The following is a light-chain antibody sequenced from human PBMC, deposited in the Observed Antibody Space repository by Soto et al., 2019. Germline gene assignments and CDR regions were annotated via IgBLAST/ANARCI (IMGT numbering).Light chain of an antibody. V-gene: IGKV2-30*01. CDR3: MQGTHWPRT. Sequence: DVVMTQSPLSLPVTLGQPASISCRSSQSLVYSDGNTYLNWFQQRPGQSPRRLIYKVSNRVSGVPDRFSGRGSGTDFTLKISRVEAEDVGVYYCMQGTHWPRTFGQGTKVEIK. CDR1: QSLVYSDGNTY. J-gene: IGKJ1*01. CDR2: KVS.